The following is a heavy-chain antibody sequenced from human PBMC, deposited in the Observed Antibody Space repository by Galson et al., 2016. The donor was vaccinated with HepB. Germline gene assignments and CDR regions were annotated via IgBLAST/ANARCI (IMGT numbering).Heavy chain of an antibody. D-gene: IGHD4-23*01. V-gene: IGHV3-7*01. CDR3: AREGFGGFDI. Sequence: SLRLSCAASGFSFSSYWMSWVRQAPGKGLEWVANIKQDGSDKDCVDSVKGRFTVSRDNAKNSLYLQMNSLRAEDTAVYYCAREGFGGFDIWGQGTLVTVSS. J-gene: IGHJ3*02. CDR2: IKQDGSDK. CDR1: GFSFSSYW.